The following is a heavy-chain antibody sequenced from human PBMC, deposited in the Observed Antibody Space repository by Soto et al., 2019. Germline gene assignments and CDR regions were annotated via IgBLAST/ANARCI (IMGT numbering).Heavy chain of an antibody. J-gene: IGHJ4*02. Sequence: ASVKVSCKASGYTFTGYYMHWVRQAPGQGLEWMGWINPNSGGTNYAQKLQGRVTMTTDTSTNTAYMELRSLRSDDTAVYYCARAVRYCSGGSCYSWYYFDYWGQGTQVTVSS. D-gene: IGHD2-15*01. CDR1: GYTFTGYY. V-gene: IGHV1-2*02. CDR2: INPNSGGT. CDR3: ARAVRYCSGGSCYSWYYFDY.